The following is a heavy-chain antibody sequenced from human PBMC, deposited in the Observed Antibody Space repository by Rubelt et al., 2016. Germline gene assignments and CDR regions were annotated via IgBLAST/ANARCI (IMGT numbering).Heavy chain of an antibody. Sequence: QVTLRESGPALVKPTQTLTLTCTFSGFSLSTSGMCVSWFRQPPGKALEWLARVDWDDDKYYSPSLKTRLTISKDTSKNQVVLTMTNMDPVDTATYYCARILLPDYYDSSGGMDVWGQGTTVTVSS. D-gene: IGHD3-22*01. CDR2: VDWDDDK. CDR1: GFSLSTSGMC. V-gene: IGHV2-70*15. J-gene: IGHJ6*02. CDR3: ARILLPDYYDSSGGMDV.